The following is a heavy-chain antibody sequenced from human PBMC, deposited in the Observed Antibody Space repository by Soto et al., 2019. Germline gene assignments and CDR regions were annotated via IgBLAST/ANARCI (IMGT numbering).Heavy chain of an antibody. J-gene: IGHJ4*02. D-gene: IGHD3-22*01. V-gene: IGHV1-24*01. Sequence: ASVKVSCKVSGYTLTELSMHWVRQAPGRGLEWMGGFDPEDGETIYAQKFQGRVTMTEDTSTDTAYMELSSLRSEDTAVYYCAIVRYYYDSSGPGYFDYWGQGTLVTVSS. CDR2: FDPEDGET. CDR3: AIVRYYYDSSGPGYFDY. CDR1: GYTLTELS.